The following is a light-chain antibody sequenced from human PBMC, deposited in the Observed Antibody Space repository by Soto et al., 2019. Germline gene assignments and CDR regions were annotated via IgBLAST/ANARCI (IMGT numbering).Light chain of an antibody. CDR3: QQYGSSGT. Sequence: IQMHQSPSSLSACLGYRFTITCRASQSISSYLNWYQQKPGKAPKLLIYDASSLESGVPSRFSGSGSGTDFTLTISRLEPEDFAVYYCQQYGSSGTFGQGTKVDIK. CDR1: QSISSY. J-gene: IGKJ1*01. V-gene: IGKV1-39*01. CDR2: DAS.